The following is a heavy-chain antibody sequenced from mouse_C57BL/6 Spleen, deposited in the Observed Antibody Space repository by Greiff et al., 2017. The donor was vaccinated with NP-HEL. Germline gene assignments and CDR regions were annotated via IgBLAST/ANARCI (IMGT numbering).Heavy chain of an antibody. J-gene: IGHJ1*03. CDR1: GFTFSDYY. D-gene: IGHD1-1*01. CDR3: AREEYYYGSSRYFDV. CDR2: INYDGSST. V-gene: IGHV5-16*01. Sequence: EVKLVESEGGLVQPGSSMKLSCTASGFTFSDYYMAWVRQVPEKGLEWVANINYDGSSTYYLDSLKSRFIISRDNAKNILYLQMSSLKSEDTATYYCAREEYYYGSSRYFDVWGTGTTVTVSS.